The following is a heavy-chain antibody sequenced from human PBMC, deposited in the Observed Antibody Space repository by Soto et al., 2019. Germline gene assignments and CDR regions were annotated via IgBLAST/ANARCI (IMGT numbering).Heavy chain of an antibody. Sequence: QMQLVQSGPEVKKPGTSVKVSCKASGFTFTSSAVQWVRQARGQRLEWIGWIVVGSGNTNYAQKFQERVTITRDMSTSTAYMELSSLRSEDTAVYYCARDALYCSGGSCYSVNWFDPWGQGTLVTVSS. CDR2: IVVGSGNT. J-gene: IGHJ5*02. CDR3: ARDALYCSGGSCYSVNWFDP. V-gene: IGHV1-58*01. D-gene: IGHD2-15*01. CDR1: GFTFTSSA.